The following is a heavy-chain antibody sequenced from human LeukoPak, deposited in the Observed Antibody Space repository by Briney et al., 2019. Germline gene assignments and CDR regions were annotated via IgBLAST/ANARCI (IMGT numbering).Heavy chain of an antibody. CDR3: ARSRLNYYGMDV. CDR2: IGTAGDT. J-gene: IGHJ6*02. CDR1: GFTFSSYD. D-gene: IGHD2-8*01. Sequence: PGGSQRLPCAASGFTFSSYDMHWVRQATGKGLEWVSAIGTAGDTYYPGSVKGRFTISRENAKNSLYLQMNSLRAGDTAVYYCARSRLNYYGMDVWGQGTTVTVSS. V-gene: IGHV3-13*04.